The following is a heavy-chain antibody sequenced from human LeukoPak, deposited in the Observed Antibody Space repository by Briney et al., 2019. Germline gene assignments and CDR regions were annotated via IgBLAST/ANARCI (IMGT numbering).Heavy chain of an antibody. V-gene: IGHV4-59*01. CDR2: VSDGGRT. CDR1: GGSITSYY. J-gene: IGHJ4*02. D-gene: IGHD1-14*01. Sequence: SETLSLTCSVSGGSITSYYWSWIRQPPGKGLEWIGHVSDGGRTNCSPSLRSRVSISVDTSKNQFSLKLNSVTAADTAVYFCARASTTFDDWGQGTLVTVSS. CDR3: ARASTTFDD.